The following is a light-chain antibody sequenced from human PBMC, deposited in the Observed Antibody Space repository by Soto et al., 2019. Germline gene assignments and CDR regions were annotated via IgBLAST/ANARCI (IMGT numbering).Light chain of an antibody. CDR2: DAS. CDR3: QQFKSYPIT. J-gene: IGKJ5*01. Sequence: DIQMTQSPSSLSASVGDRVTITCQASQDITNYLNWYQQKPGRAPRLLLYDASSLETGVPSRFSGSRSGPDFTLTISSLQPEDFGTYYCQQFKSYPITFGQGTRLEIK. V-gene: IGKV1-33*01. CDR1: QDITNY.